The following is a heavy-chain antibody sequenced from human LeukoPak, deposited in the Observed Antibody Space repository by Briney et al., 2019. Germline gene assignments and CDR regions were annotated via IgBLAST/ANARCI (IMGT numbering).Heavy chain of an antibody. CDR2: IYST. V-gene: IGHV4-4*07. J-gene: IGHJ4*02. Sequence: PSETLSLTCTVSGGSISSHSWSWIRQPAGKGLEWIGRIYSTNYNPSLKSRVTISVDTPKNQFSLKLSSVTAADTAVYYCARGESSGWYYFNYWGQGTLVTVSS. CDR1: GGSISSHS. D-gene: IGHD6-13*01. CDR3: ARGESSGWYYFNY.